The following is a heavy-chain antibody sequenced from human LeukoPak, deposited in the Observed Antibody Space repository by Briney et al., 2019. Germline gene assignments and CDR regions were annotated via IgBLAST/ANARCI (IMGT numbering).Heavy chain of an antibody. CDR2: TTSSSSYI. CDR1: GFAFSSYN. V-gene: IGHV3-21*01. Sequence: GGSLRLSCAASGFAFSSYNMNWVRQAPGKGLEWVSSTTSSSSYIYYADSVKGRFTISRDNSKNTLYLQMNSLRAEDTAVYYCAKDLSKELLYRRGKYYFDYWGQGTLATVSS. J-gene: IGHJ4*02. CDR3: AKDLSKELLYRRGKYYFDY. D-gene: IGHD3-3*01.